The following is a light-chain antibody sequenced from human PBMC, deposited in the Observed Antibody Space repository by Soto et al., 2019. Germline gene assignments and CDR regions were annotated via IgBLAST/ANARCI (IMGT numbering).Light chain of an antibody. J-gene: IGKJ2*01. CDR2: LAS. Sequence: DIQMTQSPSSLSASVGDRVTITCRANQSISSYLNWYQEKPGKAPKLLIYLASNLQSTSRFSGSGSGTDFTLTISSLQPEDFATYYCQQSYSVPYTFGQGTRLEI. V-gene: IGKV1-39*01. CDR3: QQSYSVPYT. CDR1: QSISSY.